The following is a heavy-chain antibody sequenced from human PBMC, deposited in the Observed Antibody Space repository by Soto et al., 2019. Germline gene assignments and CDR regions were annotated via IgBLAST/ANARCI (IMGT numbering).Heavy chain of an antibody. D-gene: IGHD6-6*01. CDR3: ARGGSSSDNGMDV. CDR1: GFTFSTYS. J-gene: IGHJ6*02. Sequence: EVQLVESGGGLVQPGGSLRLSCAASGFTFSTYSMNWVRQAPGKGLXXXSXXXXRXYTIYYVDSVKGRFTISRDNAKNSLYLQMNSLRDEDTAVYYCARGGSSSDNGMDVWGQGTTVTVSS. CDR2: XXXRXYTI. V-gene: IGHV3-48*02.